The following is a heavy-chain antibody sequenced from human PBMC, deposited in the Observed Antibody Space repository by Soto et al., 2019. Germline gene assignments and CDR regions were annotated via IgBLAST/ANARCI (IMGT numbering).Heavy chain of an antibody. D-gene: IGHD3-22*01. CDR3: ARDLAYYYDSSGSPGGY. J-gene: IGHJ4*02. CDR2: IYSGGST. Sequence: PGGSLRLSCAASGFTVSSNYMSWVRQAPGKGLEWVSVIYSGGSTYYADSVKGRFTISRDNSKNTLYLQMNSLRAEDTAVYYCARDLAYYYDSSGSPGGYWGQGTLVTVSS. V-gene: IGHV3-66*01. CDR1: GFTVSSNY.